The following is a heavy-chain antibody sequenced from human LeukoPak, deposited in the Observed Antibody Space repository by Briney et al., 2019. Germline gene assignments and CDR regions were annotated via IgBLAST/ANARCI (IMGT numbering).Heavy chain of an antibody. CDR2: INPSGGST. Sequence: ASVKVSCKASGYTFTSYYMHWVRQAPGQGLEWMGIINPSGGSTGYAQKFQGRVTMTRDMSTSTVYMELSSLRSEDTAVYYCARVDQLLSGGGIFDYWGQGTLVTVSS. D-gene: IGHD2-2*01. V-gene: IGHV1-46*01. J-gene: IGHJ4*02. CDR1: GYTFTSYY. CDR3: ARVDQLLSGGGIFDY.